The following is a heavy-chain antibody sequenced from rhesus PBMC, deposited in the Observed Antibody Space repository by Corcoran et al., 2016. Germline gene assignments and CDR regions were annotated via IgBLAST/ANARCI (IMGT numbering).Heavy chain of an antibody. J-gene: IGHJ4*01. CDR3: ARWIRSGSYFDY. V-gene: IGHV3S18*01. CDR2: ISYTGGST. D-gene: IGHD6-25*01. Sequence: EVQLVESGGGLAKPGGSLRLSCAASGFSFSDDYMYWVRQAPGKGREWVSGISYTGGSTYYADSVKGRFTISRENAKNTLYLQMDSLRAEDTAVYYCARWIRSGSYFDYWGQGVLVTVSS. CDR1: GFSFSDDY.